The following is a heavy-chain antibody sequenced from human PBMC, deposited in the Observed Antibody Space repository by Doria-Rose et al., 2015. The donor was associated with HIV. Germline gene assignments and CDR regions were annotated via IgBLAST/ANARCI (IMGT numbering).Heavy chain of an antibody. CDR1: GFTFSSHR. J-gene: IGHJ4*02. D-gene: IGHD3-10*01. CDR3: ATGVTLDY. Sequence: VQLVESGRGLVRPGGSLRLSCATSGFTFSSHRINWVRQAPGKGLEWASSISSTSAYINYADSVRGRFTISRDNARNSLYLQMDSLRAEDTAIYYCATGVTLDYWGQGTLVTVSS. CDR2: ISSTSAYI. V-gene: IGHV3-21*01.